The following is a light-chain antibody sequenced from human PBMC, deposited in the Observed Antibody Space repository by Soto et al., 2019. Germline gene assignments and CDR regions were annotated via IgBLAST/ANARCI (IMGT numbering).Light chain of an antibody. Sequence: EIVLTQSPATLSVSPGERATLSCRASQSVSSNLAWYQQKPGQAPRLRTYGASTRATGIPARFSGSGSGTEFTLTISSLQSEDFAVYYCQQYNNWPPPLSFGGGTKVEIK. J-gene: IGKJ4*01. CDR3: QQYNNWPPPLS. V-gene: IGKV3-15*01. CDR1: QSVSSN. CDR2: GAS.